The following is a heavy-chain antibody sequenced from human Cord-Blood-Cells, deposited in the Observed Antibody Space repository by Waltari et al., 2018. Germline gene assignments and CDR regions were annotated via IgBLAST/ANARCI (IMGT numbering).Heavy chain of an antibody. Sequence: VQLVESGGGVVQPGRSLRLSCAAAGFTCSSYAMHWAPPAPGKGLEWVAVISYDGSNKYYADSVKGRFTISRDNSKNTLYLQMNSLRAEDTAVYYCARDAEGALGPLDYWGQGTLVTVSS. J-gene: IGHJ4*02. CDR3: ARDAEGALGPLDY. CDR2: ISYDGSNK. V-gene: IGHV3-30*04. CDR1: GFTCSSYA. D-gene: IGHD3-16*01.